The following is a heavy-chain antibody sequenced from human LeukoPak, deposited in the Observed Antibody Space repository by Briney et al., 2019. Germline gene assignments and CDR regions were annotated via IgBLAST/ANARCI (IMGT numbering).Heavy chain of an antibody. V-gene: IGHV3-74*01. J-gene: IGHJ5*01. CDR3: VRDWDHYDFDS. CDR2: INPAGNYA. D-gene: IGHD3-3*01. CDR1: GFTFSNYW. Sequence: GGSLRLSCAGSGFTFSNYWIHWVRQTPDKGLVWVSRINPAGNYANYADSVKGRFTTSRDNAKNTVYLQMNSLRAEDTALFYCVRDWDHYDFDSWGQGTLVTVSS.